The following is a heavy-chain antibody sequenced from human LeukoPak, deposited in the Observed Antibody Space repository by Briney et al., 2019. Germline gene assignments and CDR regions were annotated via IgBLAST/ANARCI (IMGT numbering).Heavy chain of an antibody. V-gene: IGHV4-34*01. CDR3: ARGVDYYGV. CDR2: INHSGGT. CDR1: VGLFSGYS. D-gene: IGHD3-10*01. J-gene: IGHJ4*02. Sequence: PSETLSLICAVYVGLFSGYSWNCLRQPPVKGLEWIWEINHSGGTNYNPSLKSRVTISVDTSKKQFSLKLSSVTAADTAVYYCARGVDYYGVWGQGTLVTVSS.